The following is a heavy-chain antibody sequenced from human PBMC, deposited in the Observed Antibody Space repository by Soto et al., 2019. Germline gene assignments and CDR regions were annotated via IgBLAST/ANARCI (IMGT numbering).Heavy chain of an antibody. CDR1: GGSISSYY. D-gene: IGHD3-10*01. J-gene: IGHJ4*02. Sequence: PSETLSLTCTVSGGSISSYYWSWIRQPAGKGLEWIGRIYTSGSTNYNPSLKSRVTMSVDTSKNQFSLKLSSVTAADTAVYYCARVRGVGYYGSGRTYYFDYWGQGTLVTVSS. CDR2: IYTSGST. CDR3: ARVRGVGYYGSGRTYYFDY. V-gene: IGHV4-4*07.